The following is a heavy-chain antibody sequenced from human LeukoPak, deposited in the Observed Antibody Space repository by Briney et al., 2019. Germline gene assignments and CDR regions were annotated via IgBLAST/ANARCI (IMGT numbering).Heavy chain of an antibody. CDR1: GFTFSSYS. Sequence: GGSLRLSCAASGFTFSSYSMNWVRQAPGKGLEWVSSISSSSGYIHYADSVKGRFTISRDNAKNSLYLQMNSLRAEDTAVYYCARDRGYYDSSGFKGYFQHWGQGTLVTVFS. CDR2: ISSSSGYI. V-gene: IGHV3-21*01. D-gene: IGHD3-22*01. J-gene: IGHJ1*01. CDR3: ARDRGYYDSSGFKGYFQH.